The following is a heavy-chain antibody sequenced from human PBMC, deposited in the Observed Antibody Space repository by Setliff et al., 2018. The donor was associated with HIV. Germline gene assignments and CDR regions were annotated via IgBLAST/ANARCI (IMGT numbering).Heavy chain of an antibody. CDR3: ARHSITLVVGVPERDDDFDI. D-gene: IGHD3-22*01. CDR1: GGSVSIYH. J-gene: IGHJ3*02. V-gene: IGHV4-4*09. Sequence: SETLSLTCTVSGGSVSIYHLSWLRQSPGKRLECIGYIYASGTTQYNPSLESRATISLDTSKNQFSLKLSSVTAADTAVYYCARHSITLVVGVPERDDDFDIWGQGTMVTVSS. CDR2: IYASGTT.